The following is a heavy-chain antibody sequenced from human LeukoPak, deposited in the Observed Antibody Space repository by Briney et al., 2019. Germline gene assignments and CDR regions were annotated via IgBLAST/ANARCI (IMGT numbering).Heavy chain of an antibody. V-gene: IGHV3-74*01. D-gene: IGHD3-16*01. CDR2: INTDGTNT. Sequence: PGGSLRPSCAASGYTFTNYWMHWVRQAPGEGLVWVSRINTDGTNTIYADSVRGRFTVSRDNAKNTLYLQMDSLRAEDTAVYYCARDRGINWFDPWGQGTLVAVSS. J-gene: IGHJ5*02. CDR3: ARDRGINWFDP. CDR1: GYTFTNYW.